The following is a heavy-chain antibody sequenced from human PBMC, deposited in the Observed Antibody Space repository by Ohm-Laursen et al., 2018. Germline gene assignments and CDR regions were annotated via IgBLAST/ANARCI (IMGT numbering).Heavy chain of an antibody. CDR2: IYATGST. CDR1: AGSISGYY. Sequence: TLSLTCTVSAGSISGYYWNWIRQPAGKGLQWIGRIYATGSTNYNPPLKSRVSMSVDTSKNQFSLKLSSVTAADTAVYYCAKLYSISYPGDYWGQGILITVSS. V-gene: IGHV4-4*07. D-gene: IGHD2-15*01. J-gene: IGHJ4*02. CDR3: AKLYSISYPGDY.